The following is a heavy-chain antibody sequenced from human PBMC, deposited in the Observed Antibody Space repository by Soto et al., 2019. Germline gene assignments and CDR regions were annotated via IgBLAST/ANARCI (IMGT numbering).Heavy chain of an antibody. CDR2: TYQSGSA. CDR3: ARGRVVPAANYYYYYGMDV. D-gene: IGHD2-2*01. CDR1: GGSISSGGYS. V-gene: IGHV4-30-2*06. Sequence: SATLSLTCTVSGGSISSGGYSWTWIRQSPGKGLEWIGYTYQSGSAYYNPSLKSRVTISVDRSKNQFSLNLTSVTAADTAVYYCARGRVVPAANYYYYYGMDVWGQGTTVTVSS. J-gene: IGHJ6*02.